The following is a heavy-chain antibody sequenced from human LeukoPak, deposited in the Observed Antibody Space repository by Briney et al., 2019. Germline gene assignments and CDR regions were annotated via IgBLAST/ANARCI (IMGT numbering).Heavy chain of an antibody. V-gene: IGHV1-18*01. D-gene: IGHD3-9*01. CDR2: ISSYNGNT. J-gene: IGHJ4*02. CDR1: GYTFTSYG. Sequence: GAAAKVFCKASGYTFTSYGISWVRQAPGQGREWMGWISSYNGNTNNPHMLQGRVTMTTDTYTSTAYMELRSMRSDDTAVYCCERDPTVEYYDILTGYNPFGYWGQGTLVTVSS. CDR3: ERDPTVEYYDILTGYNPFGY.